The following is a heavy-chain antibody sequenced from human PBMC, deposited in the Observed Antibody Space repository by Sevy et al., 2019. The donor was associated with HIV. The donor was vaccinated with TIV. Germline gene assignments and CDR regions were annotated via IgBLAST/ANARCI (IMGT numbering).Heavy chain of an antibody. CDR3: ARGRDITMVQGVIAY. J-gene: IGHJ4*02. V-gene: IGHV4-34*01. CDR1: GVSFSGYY. Sequence: SETLSLTCAVYGVSFSGYYWNWIRQPPGKGLEWIGEINHTGNTNYNPSLKSRVTISVDTSQNQCPRELSSVTAADTAVYYCARGRDITMVQGVIAYWGRGTLVTVSS. D-gene: IGHD3-10*01. CDR2: INHTGNT.